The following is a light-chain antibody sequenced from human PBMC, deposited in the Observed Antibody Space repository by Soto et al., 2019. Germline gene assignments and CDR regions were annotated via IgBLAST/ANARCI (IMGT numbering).Light chain of an antibody. CDR3: LSFDSSLSVV. V-gene: IGLV1-40*01. CDR2: GNT. J-gene: IGLJ2*01. Sequence: QAVVTQPPTVSGAPWQRVTISCTGSSSNIGAGYDVHWYQQLPGRAPKLLIYGNTNRPSGVPDRFSGSKSGTSASLAITGLQAEDEADYYCLSFDSSLSVVFGGGTKLTVL. CDR1: SSNIGAGYD.